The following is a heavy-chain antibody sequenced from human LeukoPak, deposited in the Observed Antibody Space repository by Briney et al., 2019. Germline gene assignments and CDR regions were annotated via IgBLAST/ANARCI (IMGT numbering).Heavy chain of an antibody. V-gene: IGHV3-15*01. CDR3: TTDIVVVPAYFDY. D-gene: IGHD2-2*01. J-gene: IGHJ4*02. CDR2: IKSKTGGGTT. Sequence: GGSLRLSCAASGFTFSNAWMSWVRQAPGKGLEWVGRIKSKTGGGTTDYAASVKGRFTISRDDSKNTLYLQMNSLKTEDTAVYYCTTDIVVVPAYFDYWGQGTLVTVSS. CDR1: GFTFSNAW.